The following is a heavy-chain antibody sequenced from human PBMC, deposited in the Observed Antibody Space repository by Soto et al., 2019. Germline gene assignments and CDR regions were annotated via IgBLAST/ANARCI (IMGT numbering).Heavy chain of an antibody. CDR3: ARVPPGSGTYFYYYYVMDV. CDR1: GDSISSGNYY. V-gene: IGHV4-30-4*01. CDR2: INYSGST. Sequence: QVQLQESGPGLVKPSQTLSLSCTLSGDSISSGNYYWGWIRHSPGKGLEWIAYINYSGSTYWNQSLRGRITMSVDTWKNQFSRKLRSVTAADTAVYYCARVPPGSGTYFYYYYVMDVWGQGTTVTVSS. D-gene: IGHD3-10*01. J-gene: IGHJ6*02.